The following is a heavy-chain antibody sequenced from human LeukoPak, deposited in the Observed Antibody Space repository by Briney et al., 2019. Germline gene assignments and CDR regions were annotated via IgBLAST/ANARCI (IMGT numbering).Heavy chain of an antibody. V-gene: IGHV3-66*01. D-gene: IGHD6-13*01. CDR3: ARAPGYSSSWYYFDY. Sequence: GGFLRLSCAASGFTVSSNYMSWVRQAPGKGLEWVSVIYSGGSTYYADSVKGRFTISRDNSKNTLYLQMNSLRAEDTAVYYCARAPGYSSSWYYFDYWGQGTLVTVSS. CDR2: IYSGGST. J-gene: IGHJ4*02. CDR1: GFTVSSNY.